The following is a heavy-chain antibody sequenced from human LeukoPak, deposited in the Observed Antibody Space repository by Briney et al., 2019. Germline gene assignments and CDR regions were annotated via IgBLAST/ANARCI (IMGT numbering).Heavy chain of an antibody. D-gene: IGHD3-16*01. Sequence: SETLSLTCTVSGGSISSFFWSWIRQPPGKGLEWLGYIYNSGSSKYNPSLKSRVTISVDTSKSQFSLRLSSVTAADTAVYYCARAFPEGYVDAFDIWGQGTMVTVSS. CDR3: ARAFPEGYVDAFDI. CDR1: GGSISSFF. V-gene: IGHV4-59*01. J-gene: IGHJ3*02. CDR2: IYNSGSS.